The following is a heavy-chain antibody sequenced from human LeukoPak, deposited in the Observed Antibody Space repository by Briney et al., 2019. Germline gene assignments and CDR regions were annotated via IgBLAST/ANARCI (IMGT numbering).Heavy chain of an antibody. Sequence: PSETLSLTCAVSGGSISSGGYSWSWIRQPPGKGLEWIGYIYHSGSTYYNPSLKSRVTISVDRSKNQFSLKLSSVTAADTAVYYCARDHADTAMGTFDHWGQGTLVTVSS. J-gene: IGHJ4*02. D-gene: IGHD5-18*01. CDR2: IYHSGST. CDR3: ARDHADTAMGTFDH. V-gene: IGHV4-30-2*01. CDR1: GGSISSGGYS.